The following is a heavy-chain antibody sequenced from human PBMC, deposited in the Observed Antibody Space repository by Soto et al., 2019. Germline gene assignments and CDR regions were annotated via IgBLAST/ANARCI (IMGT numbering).Heavy chain of an antibody. D-gene: IGHD6-19*01. CDR2: INAGNGNT. Sequence: XSVKVSFNASGYIFTSYAMHSVRHAPGQRLEWMGWINAGNGNTKYSQKFQGRVTITRDTSASTAYMELSSMRSEDTAVYYCARAVAVAADFDYWGQGTLVTVSS. CDR3: ARAVAVAADFDY. J-gene: IGHJ4*02. V-gene: IGHV1-3*01. CDR1: GYIFTSYA.